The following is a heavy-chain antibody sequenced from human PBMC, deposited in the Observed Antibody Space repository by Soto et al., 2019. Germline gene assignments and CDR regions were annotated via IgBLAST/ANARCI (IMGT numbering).Heavy chain of an antibody. CDR2: ISSSSSYI. J-gene: IGHJ5*02. CDR1: GFTFSSYS. Sequence: EVQLVESGGGLVKPGGSLRLSCAASGFTFSSYSMNWVRQAPGKGLEWVSSISSSSSYIYYADSVKGRFTISRDNAKNSLYLQMNSLRAEDTAVYYCARYKGGRSGRNWFDPWGQGTLVTVSS. D-gene: IGHD3-10*01. CDR3: ARYKGGRSGRNWFDP. V-gene: IGHV3-21*01.